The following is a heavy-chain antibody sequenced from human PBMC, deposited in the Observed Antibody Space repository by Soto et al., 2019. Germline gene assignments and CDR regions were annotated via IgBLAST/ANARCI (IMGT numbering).Heavy chain of an antibody. V-gene: IGHV4-30-4*01. CDR1: GGSISSGDYY. CDR3: ARALTTRRSWYTPPSYYYYYGMDV. Sequence: SETLSLTCTVSGGSISSGDYYWSWIRQPPGKGLEWIGYIYYSGSTYYNPSLKSRVTISVDTSKNQFSLKLSSVTAADTAVYYCARALTTRRSWYTPPSYYYYYGMDVWGQGTTVTVS. J-gene: IGHJ6*02. CDR2: IYYSGST. D-gene: IGHD6-13*01.